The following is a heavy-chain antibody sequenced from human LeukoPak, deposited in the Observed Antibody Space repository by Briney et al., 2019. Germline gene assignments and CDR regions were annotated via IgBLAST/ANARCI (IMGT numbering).Heavy chain of an antibody. Sequence: KPGGSLRLSCVGSGFRFSDYYMSWIRQAPGKGLEWVSYISNDSVDKYYVDSVRGRFTISRDNAKKSMYLQMGGLRVEDTAVYYCARRDWVSGAVRAFDIWGQGTMVTVSS. V-gene: IGHV3-11*04. CDR3: ARRDWVSGAVRAFDI. CDR2: ISNDSVDK. D-gene: IGHD3-3*01. J-gene: IGHJ3*02. CDR1: GFRFSDYY.